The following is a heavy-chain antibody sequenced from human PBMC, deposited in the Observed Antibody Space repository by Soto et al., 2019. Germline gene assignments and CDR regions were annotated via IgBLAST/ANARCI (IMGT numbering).Heavy chain of an antibody. CDR2: ISGSGGST. CDR3: AKDRGLWIQTFPPGEY. CDR1: GFTFSSYA. V-gene: IGHV3-23*01. J-gene: IGHJ4*02. D-gene: IGHD5-18*01. Sequence: GGSLRLSCAASGFTFSSYAMSWVRQAPGKGLEWVSAISGSGGSTYYADSVKGRFTISRDNSKNTLYLQMNSLRAEDTAVYYCAKDRGLWIQTFPPGEYWGQGTLVTVSS.